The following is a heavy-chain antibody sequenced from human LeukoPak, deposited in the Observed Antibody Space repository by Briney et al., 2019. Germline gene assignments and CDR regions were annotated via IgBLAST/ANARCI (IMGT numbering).Heavy chain of an antibody. CDR1: SASITSSPYF. J-gene: IGHJ4*02. D-gene: IGHD1-1*01. CDR2: ISYSGTT. V-gene: IGHV4-39*07. CDR3: ARLGGGAYTISTIRGFFDY. Sequence: SETLSLTCTVSSASITSSPYFWGWIRQSPGKGLEWIGSISYSGTTYYNPSLKSRVTISVDTSKNQFSLKLSSVTAADTAVYYCARLGGGAYTISTIRGFFDYWGQGTLVTVSS.